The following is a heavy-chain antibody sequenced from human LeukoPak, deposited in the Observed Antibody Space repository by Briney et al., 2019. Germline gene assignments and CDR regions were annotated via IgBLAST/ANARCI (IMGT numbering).Heavy chain of an antibody. Sequence: PGGSLRLSCAASGFVFSTYGMHWVRQAPGKGLEWVAVIWSHGNTKKYADSVTGRFTISRDNSKNTLYLQMNSLRAEDTAVYYCASGVVVPAATNGYYYYGMDVWGQGTTVTVSS. CDR3: ASGVVVPAATNGYYYYGMDV. CDR1: GFVFSTYG. CDR2: IWSHGNTK. V-gene: IGHV3-33*01. D-gene: IGHD2-2*01. J-gene: IGHJ6*02.